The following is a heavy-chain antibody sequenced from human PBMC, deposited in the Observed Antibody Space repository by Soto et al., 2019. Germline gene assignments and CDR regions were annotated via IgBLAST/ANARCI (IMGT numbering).Heavy chain of an antibody. V-gene: IGHV3-23*01. CDR3: AKDLMSYGSGTNWFDP. J-gene: IGHJ5*02. Sequence: GGSLRLSCAASGFTFSSYAMSWVRQAPGKGLEWVSAISGSGGSTYYADSVKGRFTISRDNSKNTLYLQMNSLRAEDTAVYYCAKDLMSYGSGTNWFDPWGQGTLVTVSS. CDR1: GFTFSSYA. D-gene: IGHD3-10*01. CDR2: ISGSGGST.